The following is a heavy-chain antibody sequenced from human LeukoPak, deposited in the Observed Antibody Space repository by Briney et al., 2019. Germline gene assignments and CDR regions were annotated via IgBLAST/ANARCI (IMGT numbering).Heavy chain of an antibody. CDR1: GGSLSASY. V-gene: IGHV4-34*01. D-gene: IGHD5-12*01. CDR2: INHSGAN. CDR3: ARANSYDGYDYFWFDP. J-gene: IGHJ5*02. Sequence: IPSETLSLTCAVSGGSLSASYWSWIRQPPGQGLEWIGQINHSGANSNNPSLKSRITMSVDTSKNHFSLNLSAFTAADTALYCFARANSYDGYDYFWFDPWDEGTLVTVSS.